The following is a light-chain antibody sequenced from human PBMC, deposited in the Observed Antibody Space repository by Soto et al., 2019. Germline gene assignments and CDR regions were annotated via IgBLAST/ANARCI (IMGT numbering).Light chain of an antibody. V-gene: IGKV3-20*01. CDR1: QSISSTY. CDR3: QQYGSSPWT. CDR2: AAS. J-gene: IGKJ1*01. Sequence: EIVLTQSPGTLSLSPGERATLSCRASQSISSTYLAWYQRKPGQAPRLLIYAASSRATGNPDRFSGSGSGTDFTLTISRLEPEDFAVYYCQQYGSSPWTFGQGTKVEIK.